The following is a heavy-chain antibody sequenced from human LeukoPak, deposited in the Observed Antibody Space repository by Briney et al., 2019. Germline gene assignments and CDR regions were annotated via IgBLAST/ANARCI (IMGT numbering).Heavy chain of an antibody. Sequence: GGSLRLSCAASGFTFDDYAMHWVRQAPGKGLEWVSGISWNSGSIGYADSVKGRFTISRVNAKNSLYLQMNSLRAEDTAVYYCARDSSSWPYYFDYWGQGTLVTVSS. CDR1: GFTFDDYA. CDR3: ARDSSSWPYYFDY. D-gene: IGHD6-13*01. CDR2: ISWNSGSI. V-gene: IGHV3-9*01. J-gene: IGHJ4*02.